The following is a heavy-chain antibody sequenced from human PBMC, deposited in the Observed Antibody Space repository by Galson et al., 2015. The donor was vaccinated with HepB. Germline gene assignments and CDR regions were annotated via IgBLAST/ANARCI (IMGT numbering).Heavy chain of an antibody. CDR3: IKDICAQPWLCAFDI. V-gene: IGHV3-9*01. D-gene: IGHD3-10*01. Sequence: SLRLSCAASGFTFNDYAMHWVRQTPGKGLEWVSSISWNSGTIEYADSVKGRFTISRDNAKKFLYLQMNSLSADDTAFYYCIKDICAQPWLCAFDIWGRGTMVTVS. CDR1: GFTFNDYA. J-gene: IGHJ3*02. CDR2: ISWNSGTI.